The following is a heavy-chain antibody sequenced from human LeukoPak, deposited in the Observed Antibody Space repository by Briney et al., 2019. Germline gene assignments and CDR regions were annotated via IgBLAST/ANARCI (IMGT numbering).Heavy chain of an antibody. Sequence: PGGSLRLSCSASGFSFSSDGMSWVRQAPGKGLEWVSGILGLGGAGRTYYADSVKGRFTISRDNSMNTLYLQMNSLRAEDTAVYYCAHGTMYQLDYWGQGTLVTVSS. V-gene: IGHV3-23*01. J-gene: IGHJ4*02. CDR2: ILGLGGAGRT. CDR1: GFSFSSDG. CDR3: AHGTMYQLDY. D-gene: IGHD2-2*01.